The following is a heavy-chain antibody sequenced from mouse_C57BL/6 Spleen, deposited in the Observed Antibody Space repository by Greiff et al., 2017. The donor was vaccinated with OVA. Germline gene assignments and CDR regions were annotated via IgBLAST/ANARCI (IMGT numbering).Heavy chain of an antibody. CDR3: ARSGDYGNPMDY. J-gene: IGHJ4*01. CDR1: GYAFSSYW. D-gene: IGHD2-1*01. V-gene: IGHV1-80*01. Sequence: VQLQQSGAELVKPGASVKISCKASGYAFSSYWMNWVKQRPGKGLEWIGQIYPGDGDTNYNGKFKGKATLTADKSSSTAYMQISSLTSEDSAVYFCARSGDYGNPMDYWGQGTSVTVSS. CDR2: IYPGDGDT.